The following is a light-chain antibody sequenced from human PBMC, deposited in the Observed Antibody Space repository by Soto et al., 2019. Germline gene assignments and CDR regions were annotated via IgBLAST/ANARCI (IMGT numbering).Light chain of an antibody. CDR2: GAS. J-gene: IGKJ1*01. CDR1: QSVSSN. CDR3: QQYNNRWT. V-gene: IGKV3-15*01. Sequence: EIVMTQSPATLSVSPGDTATLSCRTSQSVSSNLAWYQQKPGQVPRLLIYGASTRAIGIPARFSGSGSGTEFTLTITSLQSEDFAVYYWQQYNNRWTFGQGTKVEIK.